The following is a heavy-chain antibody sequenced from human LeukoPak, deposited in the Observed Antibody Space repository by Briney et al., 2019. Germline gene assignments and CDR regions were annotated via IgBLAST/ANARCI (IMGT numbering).Heavy chain of an antibody. CDR3: ARDPRQQLPSSGYFDY. J-gene: IGHJ4*02. Sequence: ASVKVSCKASGYTFTGYYMHWVRQAPGQGLEWMGRINPNSGGTNYAQKFQGRVTMTRDTSISTADMELSRLRSDDTAVYYCARDPRQQLPSSGYFDYWGQGTLVTVSS. D-gene: IGHD6-13*01. CDR2: INPNSGGT. V-gene: IGHV1-2*06. CDR1: GYTFTGYY.